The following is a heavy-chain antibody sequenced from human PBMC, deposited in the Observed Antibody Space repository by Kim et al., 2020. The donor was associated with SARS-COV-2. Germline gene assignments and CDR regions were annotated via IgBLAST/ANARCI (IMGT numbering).Heavy chain of an antibody. V-gene: IGHV3-66*02. CDR1: GFTVSSNY. D-gene: IGHD3-16*02. J-gene: IGHJ4*02. CDR2: IYSGGST. CDR3: AGSFVDYVWGSYRSPPDY. Sequence: GGSLRLSCAASGFTVSSNYMSWVRQAPGKGLEWVSVIYSGGSTYYADSVKGRFTISRDNSKNTLYLQMNSLRAEDTAVYYCAGSFVDYVWGSYRSPPDYWGQGTLVTVSS.